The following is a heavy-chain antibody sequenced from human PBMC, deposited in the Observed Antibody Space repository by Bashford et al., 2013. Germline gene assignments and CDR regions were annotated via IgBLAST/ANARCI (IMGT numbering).Heavy chain of an antibody. CDR2: IKPNSGGT. CDR1: GYTFTDYY. D-gene: IGHD3-16*02. Sequence: VASVKVSCKASGYTFTDYYVHWVRQAPGQGLEWMGWIKPNSGGTKYAQKFQGRVTMTRDTSISTAHMELSSLTFDDTAVYYCARDSLAGTHEGWFDPWGQGTLVTVSS. V-gene: IGHV1-2*02. CDR3: ARDSLAGTHEGWFDP. J-gene: IGHJ5*02.